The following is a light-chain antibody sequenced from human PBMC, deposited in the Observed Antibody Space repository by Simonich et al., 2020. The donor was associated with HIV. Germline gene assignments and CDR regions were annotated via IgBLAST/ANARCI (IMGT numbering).Light chain of an antibody. Sequence: DIQMTQSPSSLSASVGNRVPITFQASQDISNYLNWYHQKSGKAPKLLIYDASNLKTGVPSRFSGSGSGTDFTFTISSLQPEDIATYYCQQYDTFPYTFGQGTKLEIK. V-gene: IGKV1-33*01. CDR3: QQYDTFPYT. CDR1: QDISNY. J-gene: IGKJ2*01. CDR2: DAS.